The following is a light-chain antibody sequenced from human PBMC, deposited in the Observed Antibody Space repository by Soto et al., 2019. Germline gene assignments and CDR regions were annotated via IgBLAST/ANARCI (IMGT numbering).Light chain of an antibody. CDR1: QNLSRN. V-gene: IGKV3-15*01. Sequence: EMVMTQSPATLSVSPGERATLSCRASQNLSRNLAWYQQQPGQAPRLLIYGASTRATGIPARFSGSWSGTDFTLTSSSMQSEDFAVYYCQQYDNWPHTFGQGTKLEIK. CDR3: QQYDNWPHT. CDR2: GAS. J-gene: IGKJ2*01.